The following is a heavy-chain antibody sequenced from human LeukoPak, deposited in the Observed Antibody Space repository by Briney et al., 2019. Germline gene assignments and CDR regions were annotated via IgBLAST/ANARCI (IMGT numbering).Heavy chain of an antibody. CDR1: GYSISSGYY. J-gene: IGHJ4*02. CDR3: ARDIRGYSYGYSFDY. V-gene: IGHV4-38-2*02. Sequence: PSETLSLTCAVSGYSISSGYYWGWIRQPPGKGLEWIGSIYHSGSTYYNPSLKSRVTISVDTSKNQFSLKLSSVTAADTAVYYCARDIRGYSYGYSFDYWGQGTLVTVSS. D-gene: IGHD5-18*01. CDR2: IYHSGST.